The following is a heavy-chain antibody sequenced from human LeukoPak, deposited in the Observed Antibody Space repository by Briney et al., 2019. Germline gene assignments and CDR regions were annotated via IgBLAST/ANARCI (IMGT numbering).Heavy chain of an antibody. Sequence: EASVKVSCKASGYTFTGYYMHWVRQAPGQGLEWMGRINPNSGNTNYAQKLQGRVTMTTDTSTSTAYMELRSLRSDDTAVYYCARDGRGQDYDFWSGYYTNFDYWGQGTLVTVSS. CDR1: GYTFTGYY. D-gene: IGHD3-3*01. V-gene: IGHV1-2*06. CDR2: INPNSGNT. CDR3: ARDGRGQDYDFWSGYYTNFDY. J-gene: IGHJ4*02.